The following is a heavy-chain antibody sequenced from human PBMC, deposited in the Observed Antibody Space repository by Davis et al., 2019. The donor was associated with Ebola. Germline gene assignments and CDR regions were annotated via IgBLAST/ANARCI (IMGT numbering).Heavy chain of an antibody. CDR3: ARRLWYSSTSNWYFDL. D-gene: IGHD6-13*01. J-gene: IGHJ2*01. CDR1: GGSLSGYY. Sequence: SQTLSLTCAVYGGSLSGYYWSWIRQPPGKGLAWIGEINHGGSTNYNPSLKSRVIISVDTSKKQFSLKLSSVTAADTAVYYCARRLWYSSTSNWYFDLWGRGTLVTVSS. CDR2: INHGGST. V-gene: IGHV4-34*01.